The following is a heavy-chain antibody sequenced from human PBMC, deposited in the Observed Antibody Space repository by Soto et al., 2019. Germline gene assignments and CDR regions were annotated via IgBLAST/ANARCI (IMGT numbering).Heavy chain of an antibody. J-gene: IGHJ4*02. Sequence: SETLSLTCTVSGGPIIIGHTYLNWIRQPPGKGLEWIGSIYYSGSTYYTPSLKSRVTISVDTSKNQFSLKLSSVTAADTAVYYCARPYYDFWSGYYFWGQGTLVTVSS. CDR1: GGPIIIGHTY. CDR2: IYYSGST. V-gene: IGHV4-39*01. CDR3: ARPYYDFWSGYYF. D-gene: IGHD3-3*01.